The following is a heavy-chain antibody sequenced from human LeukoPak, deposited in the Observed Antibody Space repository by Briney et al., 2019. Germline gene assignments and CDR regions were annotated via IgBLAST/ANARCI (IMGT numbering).Heavy chain of an antibody. Sequence: GGSLRLSCAASGFTFSSYAMGWVRQAPGKGLEWVSAIDSGGSTWYADSVKGRFTISRDNSKNTLYLQMNSLRAEDTAIYYCAKDRCSGGSCYYFDYWGQGTLVTVSS. J-gene: IGHJ4*02. CDR3: AKDRCSGGSCYYFDY. D-gene: IGHD2-15*01. CDR1: GFTFSSYA. CDR2: IDSGGST. V-gene: IGHV3-23*01.